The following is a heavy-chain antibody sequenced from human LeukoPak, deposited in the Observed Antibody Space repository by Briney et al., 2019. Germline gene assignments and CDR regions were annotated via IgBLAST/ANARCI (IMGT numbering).Heavy chain of an antibody. J-gene: IGHJ4*02. CDR3: ARGRRSYCGGDCYSGDY. CDR1: GFTFSSYS. CDR2: ISSSSSYI. V-gene: IGHV3-21*01. D-gene: IGHD2-21*02. Sequence: GGSLRLSCAASGFTFSSYSMNWVRQAPGKGLEWVSSISSSSSYIYYADSVKGRFTISRDNAKNSLYLQMNSLRAEDTAVYYCARGRRSYCGGDCYSGDYWGQGTLVTVSS.